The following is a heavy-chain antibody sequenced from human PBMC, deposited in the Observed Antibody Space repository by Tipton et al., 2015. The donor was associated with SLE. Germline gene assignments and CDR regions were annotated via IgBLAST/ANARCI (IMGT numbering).Heavy chain of an antibody. CDR2: IYYSGST. CDR1: GGSISSSSYY. Sequence: TLSLTCTVSGGSISSSSYYWGWIRQPPGKGLEWIGSIYYSGSTYYNPSLKSRVTISVDTSKNQFFLNLISVTAADTAVYYCARDAFGIAAAGGFDYWGQGTLVTVSS. V-gene: IGHV4-39*02. CDR3: ARDAFGIAAAGGFDY. J-gene: IGHJ4*02. D-gene: IGHD6-13*01.